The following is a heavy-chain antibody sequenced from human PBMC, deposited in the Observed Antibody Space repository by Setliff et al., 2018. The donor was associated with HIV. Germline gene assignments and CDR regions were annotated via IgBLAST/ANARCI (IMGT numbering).Heavy chain of an antibody. V-gene: IGHV3-48*01. CDR3: ARREGYYGSGTPKGYYYYMDV. Sequence: GGSLRLSCAASGFSFSFYSMNWVRQAPGKGLEWVSYISSSSTIYYADSVQGRFTISRDNAKNSLYLQMNSLRAEDTAVYYCARREGYYGSGTPKGYYYYMDVWGKGTTVTVSS. D-gene: IGHD3-10*01. J-gene: IGHJ6*03. CDR2: ISSSSTI. CDR1: GFSFSFYS.